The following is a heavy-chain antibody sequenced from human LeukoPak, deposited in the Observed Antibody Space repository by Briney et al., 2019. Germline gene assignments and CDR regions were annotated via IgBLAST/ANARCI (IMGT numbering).Heavy chain of an antibody. CDR3: AADGTD. CDR2: IIPRLGTT. V-gene: IGHV1-69*16. Sequence: SVKVSCKTSGGTFNGYSINWVRQAPGQGLEWMGGIIPRLGTTKYIQKVQGRMTITTDESTTTAYMELSSLRSEDTAVYYCAADGTDWGQGTLVTVSS. CDR1: GGTFNGYS. J-gene: IGHJ4*02.